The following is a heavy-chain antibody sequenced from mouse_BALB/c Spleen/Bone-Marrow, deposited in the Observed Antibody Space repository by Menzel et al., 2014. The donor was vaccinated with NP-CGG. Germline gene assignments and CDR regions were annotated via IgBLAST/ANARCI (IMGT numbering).Heavy chain of an antibody. Sequence: EVQLQESGAELVKPGASVKLSCTASGFNIKDTYMHWVKQRPEQGLEWIGRIDPANGNTKYDPKFQGKATITADTSSNTAYLQLSSLTSEDTAVYYCARWLPLAYWGQGILVTVSA. CDR1: GFNIKDTY. CDR2: IDPANGNT. V-gene: IGHV14-3*02. J-gene: IGHJ3*01. D-gene: IGHD2-2*01. CDR3: ARWLPLAY.